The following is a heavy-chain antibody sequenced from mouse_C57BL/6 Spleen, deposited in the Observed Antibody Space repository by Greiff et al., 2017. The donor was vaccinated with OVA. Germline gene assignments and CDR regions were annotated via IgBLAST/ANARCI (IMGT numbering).Heavy chain of an antibody. D-gene: IGHD2-3*01. J-gene: IGHJ4*01. Sequence: EVHLVESGPGLVKPSQTVFLTCTVTGISITTGHYRWSWIRQFPGNKLEWIGYIYYSGTITYNPSLTSRTTITRDTPKNQFFLEMNSLTAEDTATYYGAREGLLHAMDYWGQGTSVTVSS. CDR1: GISITTGHYR. V-gene: IGHV3-5*01. CDR3: AREGLLHAMDY. CDR2: IYYSGTI.